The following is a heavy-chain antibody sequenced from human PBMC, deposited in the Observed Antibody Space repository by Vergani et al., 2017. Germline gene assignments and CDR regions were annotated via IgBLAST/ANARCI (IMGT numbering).Heavy chain of an antibody. CDR1: GYTFTSYG. J-gene: IGHJ6*03. V-gene: IGHV1-18*01. D-gene: IGHD5-12*01. CDR3: ARLEADYVDIVATILSTDYYYYMDV. CDR2: ISAYNGNT. Sequence: QVQLVQSGAEVKKLGASVKVSCKASGYTFTSYGISWVRQAPGQGLEWMGWISAYNGNTNYAQKIQGRVTMTTDTSTSTAYMELRSLRSDDTAVYYCARLEADYVDIVATILSTDYYYYMDVWGKGTTVTVSS.